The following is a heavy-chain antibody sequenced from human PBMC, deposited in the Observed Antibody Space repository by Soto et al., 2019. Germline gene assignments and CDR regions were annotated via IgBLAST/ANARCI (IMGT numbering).Heavy chain of an antibody. CDR1: GVSIDKYY. Sequence: LSLTCNVSGVSIDKYYWTWIRQSPGRGLGWIGYIFYTGGTNYNPSLKSRVTISADVSKSQVSLKMTSVTAADTALYYCARGIQPPTLSPWDVWGQGSPVTVSS. J-gene: IGHJ6*01. CDR2: IFYTGGT. V-gene: IGHV4-59*01. D-gene: IGHD1-1*01. CDR3: ARGIQPPTLSPWDV.